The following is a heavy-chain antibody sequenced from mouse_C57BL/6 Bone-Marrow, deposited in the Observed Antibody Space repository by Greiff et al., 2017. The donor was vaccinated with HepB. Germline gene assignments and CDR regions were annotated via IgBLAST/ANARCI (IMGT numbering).Heavy chain of an antibody. D-gene: IGHD2-4*01. CDR2: ISNLAYSI. CDR1: GFTFSDYG. V-gene: IGHV5-15*01. J-gene: IGHJ1*03. CDR3: ARPYDYDDWYFDV. Sequence: DVMLVESGGGLVQPGGSLKLSCAASGFTFSDYGMAWVRQAQRKGPEWVAFISNLAYSIYNADTVTGRFTISRENAKNTLYLEMSSLRSEDTAMYYCARPYDYDDWYFDVWGTGTTVTVSS.